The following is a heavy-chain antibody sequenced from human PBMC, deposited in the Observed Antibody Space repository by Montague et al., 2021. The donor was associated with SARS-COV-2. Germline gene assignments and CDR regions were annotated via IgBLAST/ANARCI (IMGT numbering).Heavy chain of an antibody. V-gene: IGHV4-34*01. D-gene: IGHD3-10*01. CDR1: GTSFSGYY. CDR3: ARLRDGVVPSPILGVGPYYSYYYMDV. J-gene: IGHJ6*03. CDR2: INHGGST. Sequence: SETLSFTCVVHGTSFSGYYWNWIRQPPGKGLEWIGEINHGGSTKYSPSLKSRLTISADTSKNQFSLKLTSVAAADTAVYYCARLRDGVVPSPILGVGPYYSYYYMDVWGRGTTVTVSS.